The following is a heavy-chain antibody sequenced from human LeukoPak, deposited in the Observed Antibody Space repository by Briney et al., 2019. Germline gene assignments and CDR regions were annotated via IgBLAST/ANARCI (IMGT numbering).Heavy chain of an antibody. CDR1: GFTFSSYG. Sequence: PGGSLRLSXAASGFTFSSYGMHWVRQAPGKGLEGVAVIWYDGSNKYYADSVKGRFTISRDNSKNTLYLQMNSLRAEDTAVYYCARGYYYDRSGYLFDYWGQGTLVTVSS. V-gene: IGHV3-33*01. J-gene: IGHJ4*02. CDR2: IWYDGSNK. D-gene: IGHD3-22*01. CDR3: ARGYYYDRSGYLFDY.